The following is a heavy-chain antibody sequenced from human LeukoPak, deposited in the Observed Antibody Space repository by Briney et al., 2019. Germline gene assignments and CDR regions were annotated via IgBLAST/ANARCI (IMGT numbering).Heavy chain of an antibody. D-gene: IGHD3-10*01. J-gene: IGHJ4*02. V-gene: IGHV1-2*02. Sequence: ASVKVSCKASGYTFTGYYMHWVRQAPGQGLEWMGWINPNSGGTNYAQKFQGRVTMTRDTSISTAYMEPSRLRSDDTAVYYCARSPVGSSALGYWGQGTLVTVSS. CDR2: INPNSGGT. CDR1: GYTFTGYY. CDR3: ARSPVGSSALGY.